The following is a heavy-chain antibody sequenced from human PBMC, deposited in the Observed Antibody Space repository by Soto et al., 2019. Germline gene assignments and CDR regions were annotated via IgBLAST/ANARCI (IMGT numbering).Heavy chain of an antibody. CDR1: GYSFTSYW. V-gene: IGHV5-51*01. Sequence: PVESLKISCKGSGYSFTSYWIGWARQMPGKGLEWMGIIYPGDSDTRYSPSFQGQVTISADKSISTAYLQWSSLKASDTAMYYCARCPSPPHSIAAVQFDPWGQGTLVTVSS. CDR2: IYPGDSDT. J-gene: IGHJ5*02. D-gene: IGHD6-13*01. CDR3: ARCPSPPHSIAAVQFDP.